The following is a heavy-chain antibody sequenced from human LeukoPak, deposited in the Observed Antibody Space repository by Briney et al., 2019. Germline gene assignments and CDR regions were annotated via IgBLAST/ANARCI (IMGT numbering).Heavy chain of an antibody. V-gene: IGHV3-21*01. D-gene: IGHD2/OR15-2a*01. CDR2: ISSSSSYI. Sequence: PGRSLRLSCAASGFTFSSYAMHWVRQAPGKGLEWVSSISSSSSYIYYADSVKGRFTISRDNAKNSLYLQMNSLRAEDTAVYYCARRSTTVDGGRDYWGQGTLVTVSS. CDR3: ARRSTTVDGGRDY. J-gene: IGHJ4*02. CDR1: GFTFSSYA.